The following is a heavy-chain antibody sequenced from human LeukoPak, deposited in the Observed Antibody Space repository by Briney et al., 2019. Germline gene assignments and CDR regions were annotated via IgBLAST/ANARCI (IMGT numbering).Heavy chain of an antibody. V-gene: IGHV1-46*01. D-gene: IGHD2-21*02. CDR2: INPSGGST. J-gene: IGHJ3*02. Sequence: ASVKVSCKASGYTFTSYYMHWARQAPGQGLEWMGIINPSGGSTSYAQKFQGRVTMTRDTSTSTVYMELSSLRSEDTAVYYCARSGGDWGGAFDIWGQGTMVTVSS. CDR3: ARSGGDWGGAFDI. CDR1: GYTFTSYY.